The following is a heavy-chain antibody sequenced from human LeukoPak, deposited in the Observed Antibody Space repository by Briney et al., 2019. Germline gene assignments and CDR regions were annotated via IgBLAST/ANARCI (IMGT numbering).Heavy chain of an antibody. CDR1: GFTFSSYA. Sequence: PGGSLRLSCAASGFTFSSYAMSWVRQAPGKGLKWVSSISGSGGSTYYADSVKGRFTISRDNSKNTLYLQMNSLRAEDTAVYYCAKAQHTAMVRHGDYWGRGTLVTVSS. D-gene: IGHD5-18*01. CDR3: AKAQHTAMVRHGDY. CDR2: ISGSGGST. V-gene: IGHV3-23*01. J-gene: IGHJ4*02.